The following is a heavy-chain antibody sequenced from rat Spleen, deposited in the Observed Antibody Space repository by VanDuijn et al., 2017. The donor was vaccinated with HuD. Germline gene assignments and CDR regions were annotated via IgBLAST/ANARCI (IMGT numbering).Heavy chain of an antibody. D-gene: IGHD1-1*01. CDR1: GFTFSDSY. J-gene: IGHJ3*01. Sequence: EVQLVESGGGLVQPGRSLKLSCAASGFTFSDSYMAWVRQTPAKGLEWVPSISSGGSTYYRDSVKGRFTISRDNAKGTLYLQMNYLRSADTAMYYSASGGSGGLNWFAYWAKALWLLSLQ. V-gene: IGHV5-25*01. CDR2: ISSGGST. CDR3: ASGGSGGLNWFAY.